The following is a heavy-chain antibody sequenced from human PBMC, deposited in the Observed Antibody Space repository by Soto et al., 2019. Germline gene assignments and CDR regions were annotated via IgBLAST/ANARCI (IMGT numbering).Heavy chain of an antibody. D-gene: IGHD2-15*01. CDR1: GGSFSGYY. CDR2: INHSGST. V-gene: IGHV4-34*01. Sequence: QVQLQQWGAGLLKPSETLSLTCAVYGGSFSGYYWSWIRQPPGKGLEWIGEINHSGSTNYNPSLRSRVTISADTPKNHSPLKMRSVTAADPAVYYCARGGPLRVVVVATYNWFDPWGQGTLVTVSS. CDR3: ARGGPLRVVVVATYNWFDP. J-gene: IGHJ5*02.